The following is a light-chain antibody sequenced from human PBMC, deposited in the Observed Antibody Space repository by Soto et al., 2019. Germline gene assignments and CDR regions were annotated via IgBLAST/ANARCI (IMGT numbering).Light chain of an antibody. CDR1: QSILFSSNNKNY. Sequence: DIVMTQSPDSLAVSLGERATINCKSSQSILFSSNNKNYLAWYQQKLGQPPKVLIHWASTRESGVPDRFSGSGSGTDFPLTISSLQAEDVAIYYCQQYYNTPYTFGQGTKLEI. V-gene: IGKV4-1*01. CDR3: QQYYNTPYT. J-gene: IGKJ2*01. CDR2: WAS.